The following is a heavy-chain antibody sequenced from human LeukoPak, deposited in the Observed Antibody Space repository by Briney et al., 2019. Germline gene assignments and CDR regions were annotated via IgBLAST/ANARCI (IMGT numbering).Heavy chain of an antibody. J-gene: IGHJ6*02. CDR1: GFTFTSYA. D-gene: IGHD1-1*01. CDR2: ISASGGST. V-gene: IGHV3-23*01. CDR3: AKNERGYYGMDV. Sequence: GGSLRLSCAASGFTFTSYAMSWVRQAPGRGLEWVSAISASGGSTYYADSVKGRFIISRDNFKNTLYLQMNSLRAEDTAVYYCAKNERGYYGMDVWGQGTTVTVSS.